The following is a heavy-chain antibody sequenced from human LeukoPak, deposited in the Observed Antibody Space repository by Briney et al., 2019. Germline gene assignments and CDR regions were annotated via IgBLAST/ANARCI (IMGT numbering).Heavy chain of an antibody. CDR2: INPTGGST. CDR3: ARATVAVPFDC. J-gene: IGHJ4*02. CDR1: GYTFTSYY. D-gene: IGHD6-19*01. Sequence: ASVKVSCKASGYTFTSYYLHWVRQAPGQGLEWMGIINPTGGSTSYAQRFQGRVTMTRDTSTSTVYMELSSLRSEDTAVYYCARATVAVPFDCWGQGTLVTVSS. V-gene: IGHV1-46*01.